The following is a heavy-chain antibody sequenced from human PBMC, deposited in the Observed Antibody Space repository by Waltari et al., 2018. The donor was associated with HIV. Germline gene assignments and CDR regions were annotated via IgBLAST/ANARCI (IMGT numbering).Heavy chain of an antibody. V-gene: IGHV4-30-2*01. CDR2: IYHSGST. CDR1: GGSISSGGYS. Sequence: QLQLQESGSGLVKPSQTLSLTCAVSGGSISSGGYSWSWIRQPPGKGLEWIGYIYHSGSTYYNPALKSRVTISVDRSKNQFSLKLSSVTAADTAVYYCARDRGYSYGSNWFDPWGQGTLVTVSS. J-gene: IGHJ5*02. D-gene: IGHD5-18*01. CDR3: ARDRGYSYGSNWFDP.